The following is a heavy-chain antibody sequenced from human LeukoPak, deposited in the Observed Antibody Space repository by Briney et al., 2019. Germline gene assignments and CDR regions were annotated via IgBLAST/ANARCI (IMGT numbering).Heavy chain of an antibody. Sequence: PSETLSLTCAVYGGSFSGYYWSWIRQPPGKGLEWIGEINHSGSTNYNPSLKSRVTISVDTSKNQFSLKLSSVTAADTAVYYCAYCSSTSCYPHDAFDIWXQGTMVTVSS. CDR2: INHSGST. J-gene: IGHJ3*02. CDR3: AYCSSTSCYPHDAFDI. V-gene: IGHV4-34*01. D-gene: IGHD2-2*01. CDR1: GGSFSGYY.